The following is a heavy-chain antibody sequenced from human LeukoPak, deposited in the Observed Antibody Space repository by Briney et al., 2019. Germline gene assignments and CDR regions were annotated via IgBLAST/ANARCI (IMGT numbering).Heavy chain of an antibody. V-gene: IGHV4-38-2*01. D-gene: IGHD6-13*01. J-gene: IGHJ4*02. CDR2: IYHSGST. CDR1: GYSISSGYY. Sequence: PSETLSLTCAVSGYSISSGYYCGWIRQPPGKGLEWIGRIYHSGSTYYNPSLKSRVTISVDTSKNQFSLKLSSVTAADTAVYYCARLPVIAAAGTNYWGQGTLVTVSS. CDR3: ARLPVIAAAGTNY.